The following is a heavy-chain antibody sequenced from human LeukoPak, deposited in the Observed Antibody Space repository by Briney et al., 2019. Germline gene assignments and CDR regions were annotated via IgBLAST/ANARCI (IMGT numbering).Heavy chain of an antibody. D-gene: IGHD1-26*01. V-gene: IGHV3-30*18. Sequence: GGSLRLSCATSGFTFSNNVMHWVRQAPGKGLEWVAVISYDGSNKYYADSVKGRFTISRDNSKNTLYLQMNSLRAEDTAVYYCAKDFSGSYHFDYWGQGTLVTVSS. J-gene: IGHJ4*02. CDR2: ISYDGSNK. CDR1: GFTFSNNV. CDR3: AKDFSGSYHFDY.